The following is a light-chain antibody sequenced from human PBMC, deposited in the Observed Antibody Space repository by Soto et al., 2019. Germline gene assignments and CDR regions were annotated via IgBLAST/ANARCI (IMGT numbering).Light chain of an antibody. CDR2: GVS. CDR3: QQYSNSPRT. Sequence: ELVLTQSPVALSLSSGERATLSCRASQSVSSTLLTWYQQKPGQAPRLLIYGVSSRATGIPDRFSGSGSGTDFTLTISRVEPEDFAVYYCQQYSNSPRTFGQGTKVEIK. CDR1: QSVSSTL. J-gene: IGKJ1*01. V-gene: IGKV3-20*01.